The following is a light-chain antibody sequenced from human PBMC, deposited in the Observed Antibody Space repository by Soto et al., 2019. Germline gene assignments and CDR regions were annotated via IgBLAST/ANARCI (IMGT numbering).Light chain of an antibody. Sequence: QSVLTQPPSVSGAPGQRVTISCTGSSSNTGAGYDVHWYQQLPGKAPKPLIYANSNRPSGVPDRFSGSKSGTSASLAITGLQAEDEADYYCQSYDSSLSGWVFGGGTKLTVL. CDR3: QSYDSSLSGWV. CDR2: ANS. V-gene: IGLV1-40*01. J-gene: IGLJ3*02. CDR1: SSNTGAGYD.